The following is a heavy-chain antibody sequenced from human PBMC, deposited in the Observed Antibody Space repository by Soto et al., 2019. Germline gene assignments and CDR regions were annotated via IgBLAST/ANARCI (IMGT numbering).Heavy chain of an antibody. CDR2: ITGSGGRT. J-gene: IGHJ5*01. CDR3: AKDTRYGDCVRWFDS. CDR1: GFTFSSYA. V-gene: IGHV3-23*01. Sequence: EVHLLESGGGLVQPGGSLRLSCTASGFTFSSYAMTWVRQAPGRGLEGVSGITGSGGRTYYADSVKGRFTISRDNSKSTLYLQMNSLRAEDTAVYYCAKDTRYGDCVRWFDSWGQGTLVTVSS. D-gene: IGHD4-17*01.